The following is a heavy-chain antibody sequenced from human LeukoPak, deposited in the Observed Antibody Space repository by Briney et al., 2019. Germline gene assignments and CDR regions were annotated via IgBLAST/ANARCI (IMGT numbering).Heavy chain of an antibody. Sequence: SETLSLTCAVYGGSFSGYYWSWIRQPPGKGLEWIGEINYSGSTSYNPSLKSRVTISVDTSKNQFSLKLSSVTAADTAVYYCARVYYSNSYDYWYFDLWGRGTLVTVSS. CDR3: ARVYYSNSYDYWYFDL. J-gene: IGHJ2*01. V-gene: IGHV4-34*01. CDR1: GGSFSGYY. CDR2: INYSGST. D-gene: IGHD6-13*01.